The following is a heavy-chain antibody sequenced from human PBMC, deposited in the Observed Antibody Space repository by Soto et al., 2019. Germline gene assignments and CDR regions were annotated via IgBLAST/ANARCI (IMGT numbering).Heavy chain of an antibody. CDR1: GYTFTGYY. CDR3: ARGPIVVVTATLAHFDH. D-gene: IGHD2-21*02. Sequence: ASVKVSCKASGYTFTGYYMHWLRQAPGQGLEWMGWINPNSGGTNYAQKFQGWVTMTRDTSISTAYMELSRLRSDDTAVYYCARGPIVVVTATLAHFDHWGQGTLVTVSS. V-gene: IGHV1-2*04. CDR2: INPNSGGT. J-gene: IGHJ4*02.